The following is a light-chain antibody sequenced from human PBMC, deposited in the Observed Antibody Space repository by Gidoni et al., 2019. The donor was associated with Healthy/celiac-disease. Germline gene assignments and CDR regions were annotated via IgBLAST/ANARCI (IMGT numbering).Light chain of an antibody. V-gene: IGKV1-8*01. CDR3: QQYYSYSWT. CDR2: AAS. J-gene: IGKJ1*01. CDR1: QGITSY. Sequence: AIWITQSPSSLSASTGDRVTITCRASQGITSYLDWYQQKPGKAPKLLIYAASTLQTGVPSRFSGSGSGTDFTLTISSLQAEDVAAYYCQQYYSYSWTFXQXTKVEIK.